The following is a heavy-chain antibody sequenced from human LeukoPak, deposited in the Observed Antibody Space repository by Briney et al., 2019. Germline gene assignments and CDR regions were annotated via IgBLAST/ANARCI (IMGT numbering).Heavy chain of an antibody. J-gene: IGHJ5*02. V-gene: IGHV1-18*01. CDR2: ISAYNGNT. D-gene: IGHD3-9*01. Sequence: ASEMVSCKSSGDTFASYGISWVRQAPGQGLEWMGWISAYNGNTNYAQKLQGRVTMTTDTSTSTAYMELRSLRSDDTAVYYCARSGDYDILSLFDPWGQGTLVTVSS. CDR3: ARSGDYDILSLFDP. CDR1: GDTFASYG.